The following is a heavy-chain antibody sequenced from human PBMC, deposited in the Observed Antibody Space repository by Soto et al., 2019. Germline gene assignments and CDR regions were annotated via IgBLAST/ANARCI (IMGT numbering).Heavy chain of an antibody. J-gene: IGHJ6*03. CDR2: MNPNSGNT. D-gene: IGHD3-10*01. V-gene: IGHV1-8*01. CDR1: GYTFTSYD. CDR3: ARGGTEGSGSYYPHPYYYYMDF. Sequence: GASVKVSCKASGYTFTSYDINWVRQATGQGLEWMGWMNPNSGNTGYAQKFQGRVTMTRNTSISTAYMELSSLRSEDTAVYYCARGGTEGSGSYYPHPYYYYMDFWGTGTTVTVSS.